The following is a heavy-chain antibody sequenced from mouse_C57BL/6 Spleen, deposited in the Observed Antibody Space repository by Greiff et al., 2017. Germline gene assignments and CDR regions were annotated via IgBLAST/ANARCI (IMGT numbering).Heavy chain of an antibody. J-gene: IGHJ4*01. Sequence: EVKVEESGGGLVQPGGSMKLSCVASGFTFSNYWMNWVRQSPEKGLEWVAQIRLKSDNYATHYAESVKGRFTISRDDAKSSVYLQMNNLRADDTGIYYCTGGYGGSYAMDYWGQGTSVTVSS. CDR1: GFTFSNYW. CDR3: TGGYGGSYAMDY. V-gene: IGHV6-3*01. CDR2: IRLKSDNYAT. D-gene: IGHD1-1*01.